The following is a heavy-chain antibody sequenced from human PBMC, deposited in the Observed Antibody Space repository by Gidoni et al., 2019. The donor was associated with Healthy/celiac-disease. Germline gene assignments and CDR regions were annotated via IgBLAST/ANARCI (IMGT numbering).Heavy chain of an antibody. CDR1: GGSISSYY. D-gene: IGHD3-9*01. V-gene: IGHV4-59*01. CDR3: ARGGGDILTGFYYYYGMDV. Sequence: QVQLQESGPGLVKPLETLSLPSPVSGGSISSYYWSWIRQPPGKGLELIGYIYYSGSTNYNPSLKSRVTISVDTSKNQFSLKLSSGTAADTAVYYCARGGGDILTGFYYYYGMDVWGQGTTVTVSS. J-gene: IGHJ6*02. CDR2: IYYSGST.